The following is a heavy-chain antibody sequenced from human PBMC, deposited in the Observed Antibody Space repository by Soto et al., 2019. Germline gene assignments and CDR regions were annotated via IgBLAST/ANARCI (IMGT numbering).Heavy chain of an antibody. J-gene: IGHJ4*02. V-gene: IGHV1-69*13. CDR3: ARGGRPTPFTYFDY. Sequence: VKVSSKASGGTFSSYAISWVRQAPVQGLEWMGGIIHIFGTANYAQKFQGRVTITADESTTTASLELRSLRSEDPAVYYCARGGRPTPFTYFDYCCPVPLFTVSS. D-gene: IGHD2-15*01. CDR1: GGTFSSYA. CDR2: IIHIFGTA.